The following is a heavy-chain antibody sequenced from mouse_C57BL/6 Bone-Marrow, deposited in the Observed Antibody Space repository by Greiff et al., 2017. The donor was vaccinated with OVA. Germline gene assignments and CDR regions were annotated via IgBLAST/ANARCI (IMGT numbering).Heavy chain of an antibody. D-gene: IGHD2-12*01. CDR1: GFTFSDYY. CDR2: ISNGGGST. J-gene: IGHJ2*01. V-gene: IGHV5-12*01. Sequence: EVKLVESGGGLVQPGGSLKLSCAASGFTFSDYYMYWVRQTPEKRLEWVAYISNGGGSTYYPDTVKGRFTISRDNAKNTLYLQMSRLKSEDTAMYYCARRGLLFYVDYWGQGTTLTVSS. CDR3: ARRGLLFYVDY.